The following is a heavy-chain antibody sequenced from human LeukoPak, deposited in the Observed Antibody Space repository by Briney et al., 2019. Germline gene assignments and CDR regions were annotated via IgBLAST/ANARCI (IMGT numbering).Heavy chain of an antibody. CDR3: AKIRVYYYDSSGCSRGEFDY. J-gene: IGHJ4*02. CDR2: IIPIFGTA. D-gene: IGHD3-22*01. CDR1: GGTFSSYA. Sequence: GASVKVSCKASGGTFSSYAISWVRQAPGQGLEWMGGIIPIFGTANYAQKFQGRVTITADESTSTAYMELSSLRSEDTAVYYCAKIRVYYYDSSGCSRGEFDYWGQGTLVTVSS. V-gene: IGHV1-69*13.